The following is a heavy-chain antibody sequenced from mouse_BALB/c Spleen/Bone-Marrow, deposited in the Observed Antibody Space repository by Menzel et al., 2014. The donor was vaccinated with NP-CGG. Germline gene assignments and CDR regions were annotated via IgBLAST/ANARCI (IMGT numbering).Heavy chain of an antibody. J-gene: IGHJ4*01. CDR3: ASYYYGSSYAMDY. D-gene: IGHD1-1*01. CDR1: GDSITSGY. Sequence: EVKLVESGPSLVKPSQTLSLSCSATGDSITSGYWNWIRKFPGNKLEYMGYISYSGSTYYNPSLQSRITITRDTSNNQYYLQLNSVTTEDTATYYCASYYYGSSYAMDYWGQGTSVTVSS. V-gene: IGHV3-8*02. CDR2: ISYSGST.